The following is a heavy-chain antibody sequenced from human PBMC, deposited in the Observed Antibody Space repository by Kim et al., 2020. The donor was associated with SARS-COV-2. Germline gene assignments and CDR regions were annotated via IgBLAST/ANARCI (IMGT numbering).Heavy chain of an antibody. J-gene: IGHJ6*02. D-gene: IGHD2-15*01. CDR2: MNPNSGNT. CDR1: GYTFTSYD. CDR3: AREDCSGGSCYSYYYYYGMDV. V-gene: IGHV1-8*01. Sequence: ASVKVSCKASGYTFTSYDINWVRQATGQGLEWMGWMNPNSGNTGYAQKFQGRVTMTRNTSISTAYMELSSLRSEDTAVYYCAREDCSGGSCYSYYYYYGMDVWGQGTTVTVSS.